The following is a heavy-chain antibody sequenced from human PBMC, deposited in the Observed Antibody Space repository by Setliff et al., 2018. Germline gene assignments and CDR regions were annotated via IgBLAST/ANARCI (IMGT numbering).Heavy chain of an antibody. Sequence: SETLSLTCAAYSGSFSGYFWSWIRQPPGKGLEWIGEINHSGSTNYNPSPKSRVTISVDTSKNQFSLKLSSVTAADTAVYYCARGIGGYCSSMSCSNESWPWGQGTLVTVSS. CDR2: INHSGST. V-gene: IGHV4-34*01. J-gene: IGHJ5*02. CDR3: ARGIGGYCSSMSCSNESWP. D-gene: IGHD2-2*01. CDR1: SGSFSGYF.